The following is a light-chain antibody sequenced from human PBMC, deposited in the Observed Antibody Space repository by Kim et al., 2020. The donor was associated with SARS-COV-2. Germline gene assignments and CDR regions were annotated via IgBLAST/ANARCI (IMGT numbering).Light chain of an antibody. CDR3: NSRDSNNNVL. J-gene: IGLJ2*01. CDR1: SLRSYY. Sequence: SSELTQDPAVSVALGQTVRITCQGDSLRSYYATWYQQKPGQAPILVIYGKNNRPSGIPERFSGSSSGNTASLTITGTQAGDEADYYCNSRDSNNNVLFGGGTQLTVL. CDR2: GKN. V-gene: IGLV3-19*01.